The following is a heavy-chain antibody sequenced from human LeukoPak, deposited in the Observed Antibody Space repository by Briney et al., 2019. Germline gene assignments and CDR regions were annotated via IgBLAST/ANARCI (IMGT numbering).Heavy chain of an antibody. CDR3: ASAGYSSGWWPYYFDY. CDR1: GGSISGYY. Sequence: PSETLSLTCAVSGGSISGYYWSWIRQPPGKGLEWIGYIYYSGSTNYNPSLKSRVTISVDTSKNQFSLKLSSVTAADTAVYYCASAGYSSGWWPYYFDYWGQGTLVTVSS. D-gene: IGHD6-19*01. V-gene: IGHV4-59*01. J-gene: IGHJ4*02. CDR2: IYYSGST.